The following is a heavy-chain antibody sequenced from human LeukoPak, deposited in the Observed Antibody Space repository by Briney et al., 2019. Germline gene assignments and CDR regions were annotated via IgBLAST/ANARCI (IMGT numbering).Heavy chain of an antibody. CDR3: TRDEDYGDLSFDY. CDR2: IRSKAYGGTT. D-gene: IGHD4-17*01. CDR1: GFTFGDYA. Sequence: GGSLGLSCTASGFTFGDYAMSWVRQAPGKGLEWVGFIRSKAYGGTTEYAASVKGRFTISRDDSKSIAYLQMNSLKTEDTAVYYCTRDEDYGDLSFDYWGQGTLVTVSS. J-gene: IGHJ4*02. V-gene: IGHV3-49*04.